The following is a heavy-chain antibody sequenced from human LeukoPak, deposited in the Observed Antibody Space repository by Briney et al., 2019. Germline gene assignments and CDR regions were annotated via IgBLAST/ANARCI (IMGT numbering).Heavy chain of an antibody. D-gene: IGHD7-27*01. J-gene: IGHJ4*02. CDR2: IYHSGST. Sequence: SGTLSLTCAVSGGSISSGGYSWSWIRQPPGKGLEWIGYIYHSGSTYYNPSLKSRVTISVDRSKNQFSLKLSSATAADTAVYYCARESNWGLSPDEYYFDYWGQGTPVTVSS. CDR1: GGSISSGGYS. V-gene: IGHV4-30-2*01. CDR3: ARESNWGLSPDEYYFDY.